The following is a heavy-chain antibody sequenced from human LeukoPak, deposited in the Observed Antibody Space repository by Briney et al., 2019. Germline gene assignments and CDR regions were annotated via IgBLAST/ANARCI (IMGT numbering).Heavy chain of an antibody. CDR1: GFTFSSYA. V-gene: IGHV3-23*01. CDR2: ISGSGGST. J-gene: IGHJ4*02. CDR3: AKERESSGWYEGGFDY. D-gene: IGHD6-19*01. Sequence: GGSLRLSCAASGFTFSSYAMSWVRQAPGRELEWVSAISGSGGSTYYADSVKGRFTISRDNSKNTLYLQMNSLRAEDTVVYYCAKERESSGWYEGGFDYWGQGTLVTVSS.